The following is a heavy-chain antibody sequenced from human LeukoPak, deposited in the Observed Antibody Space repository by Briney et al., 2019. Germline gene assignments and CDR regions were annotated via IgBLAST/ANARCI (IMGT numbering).Heavy chain of an antibody. J-gene: IGHJ4*02. D-gene: IGHD6-13*01. V-gene: IGHV4-59*08. Sequence: SETLSLTCTVSGGSISSYYWSWIRQPPGKGLEWIGYIYYSGSTNYNPSLKSRVTISVDTSKNQFSLKLSSVTAADTAVYYCASGPPPGGPIAAAGDGAYFDYWGRGTLVTVSS. CDR1: GGSISSYY. CDR3: ASGPPPGGPIAAAGDGAYFDY. CDR2: IYYSGST.